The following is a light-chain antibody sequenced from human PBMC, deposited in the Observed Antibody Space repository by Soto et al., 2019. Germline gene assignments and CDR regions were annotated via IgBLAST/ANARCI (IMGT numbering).Light chain of an antibody. CDR2: LGS. V-gene: IGKV2-28*01. CDR3: MQALQTRYT. CDR1: QSLLHSNGYNY. Sequence: DIVMTQSPLSLPVTPGEPASISCRSSQSLLHSNGYNYLNWYLQKPGQSPQLLICLGSNRASGVPDRFSGSGSGTDFTLKIRRVEAEDVGVYYCMQALQTRYTFGQGTKQEIK. J-gene: IGKJ2*01.